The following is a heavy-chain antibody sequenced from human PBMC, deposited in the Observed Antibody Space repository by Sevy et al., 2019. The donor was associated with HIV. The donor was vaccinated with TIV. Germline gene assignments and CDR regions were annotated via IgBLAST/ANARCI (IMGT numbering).Heavy chain of an antibody. D-gene: IGHD1-26*01. CDR1: VFTFSSYE. CDR3: ARGPGYSGSYYGMDV. CDR2: ISSSGSTI. V-gene: IGHV3-48*03. J-gene: IGHJ6*02. Sequence: GGSLRLSCAASVFTFSSYEMNWVRQAPGKGLEWVSYISSSGSTIYYADSVKGRFTIYRDNAKNSLYLQMNSLRAEDTAVYYCARGPGYSGSYYGMDVWGQGTTVTVSS.